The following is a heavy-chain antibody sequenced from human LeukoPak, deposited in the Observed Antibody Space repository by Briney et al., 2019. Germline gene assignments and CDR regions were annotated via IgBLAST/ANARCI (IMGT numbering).Heavy chain of an antibody. J-gene: IGHJ5*02. D-gene: IGHD3-3*01. Sequence: ASVKVSCKASGYTFTSYAMNWVRQAPGQGLEWMGWINTNTGNPTYAQGFTGRFVFSLDTPVSTAYLQISSLKAEDTAVYYCARSLLESGYWDWFDPWGQGTLVTVSS. V-gene: IGHV7-4-1*02. CDR2: INTNTGNP. CDR3: ARSLLESGYWDWFDP. CDR1: GYTFTSYA.